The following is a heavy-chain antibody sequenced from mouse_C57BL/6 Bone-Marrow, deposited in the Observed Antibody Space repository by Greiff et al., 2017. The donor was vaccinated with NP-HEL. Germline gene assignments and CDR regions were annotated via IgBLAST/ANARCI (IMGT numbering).Heavy chain of an antibody. CDR3: ARDWVDYYGSKGDY. D-gene: IGHD1-1*01. CDR1: GYSITSGYY. V-gene: IGHV3-6*01. CDR2: ISYDGSN. Sequence: ESGPGLVKPSQSLSLTCSVTGYSITSGYYWNWIRQFPGNKLEWMGYISYDGSNNYNPSLKNRISITRDTSKNQFFLKLNSVTTEDTATDYWARDWVDYYGSKGDYWGQGTTLTVSS. J-gene: IGHJ2*01.